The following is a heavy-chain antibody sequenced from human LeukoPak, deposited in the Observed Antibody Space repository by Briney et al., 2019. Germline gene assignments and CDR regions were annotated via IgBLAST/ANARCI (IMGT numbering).Heavy chain of an antibody. V-gene: IGHV3-11*01. J-gene: IGHJ4*02. Sequence: GGSLRLSCAASGFTFSDYYMSWIRQAPGKGLEWVSYISSSGSTIYYADSVKGRFTISRDNAKNSLYLQMNSLRAEDTAVYYCARQGYCSSTSCYFDYWGQGTLVTVSS. CDR1: GFTFSDYY. CDR3: ARQGYCSSTSCYFDY. D-gene: IGHD2-2*01. CDR2: ISSSGSTI.